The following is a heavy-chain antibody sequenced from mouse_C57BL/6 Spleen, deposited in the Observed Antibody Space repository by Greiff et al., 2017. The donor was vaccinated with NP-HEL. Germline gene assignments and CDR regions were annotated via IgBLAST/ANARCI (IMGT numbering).Heavy chain of an antibody. CDR3: ARVGTTVVATDY. J-gene: IGHJ2*01. CDR1: GYTFTSYG. CDR2: IYPKSGNT. D-gene: IGHD1-1*01. V-gene: IGHV1-81*01. Sequence: VQLQQSGAELARPGASVKLSCKASGYTFTSYGISWVKQRTGQGLEWIGEIYPKSGNTYYNEKFKGKATLTADKSSSTAYMELRSLTSEDSAVYFCARVGTTVVATDYWGQGTTLTVSS.